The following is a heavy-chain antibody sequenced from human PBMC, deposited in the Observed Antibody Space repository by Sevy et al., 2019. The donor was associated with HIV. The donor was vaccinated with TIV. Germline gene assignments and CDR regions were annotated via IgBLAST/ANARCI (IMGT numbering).Heavy chain of an antibody. CDR3: AKGRQLVSGRFGTYFDS. V-gene: IGHV3-23*01. CDR1: GFTFSRFG. J-gene: IGHJ4*02. Sequence: GGSLRLYCVASGFTFSRFGMTWVRQVPGKGLECVSTVSGVVIPHTTQTTYYADSVKGRFTISRDNSKDSLFLQMNSLRADYTAVYFCAKGRQLVSGRFGTYFDSWGQGILVTVSS. D-gene: IGHD6-13*01. CDR2: VSGVVIPHTTQTT.